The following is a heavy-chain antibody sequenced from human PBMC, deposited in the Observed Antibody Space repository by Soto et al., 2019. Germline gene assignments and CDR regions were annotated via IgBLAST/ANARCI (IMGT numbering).Heavy chain of an antibody. Sequence: QVQLVESGGGVVQPGRSLRLSCAASGFTFSTYAMEWVRQAPGKGLDWVALISYDGSDKYYADSVKGRFTISRDNSKNMLYLQMNSLRLEDTAVYYCARPVEPFYYYGMDVWGQGTTVTVSS. CDR3: ARPVEPFYYYGMDV. J-gene: IGHJ6*02. CDR1: GFTFSTYA. CDR2: ISYDGSDK. V-gene: IGHV3-30-3*01.